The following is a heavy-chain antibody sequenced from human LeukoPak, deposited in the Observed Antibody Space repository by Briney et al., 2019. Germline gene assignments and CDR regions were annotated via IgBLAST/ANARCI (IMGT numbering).Heavy chain of an antibody. CDR1: GGSIINNY. CDR2: VYYDGST. Sequence: PSETLSLTCTVSGGSIINNYWSWIRQPPEKGLEWIGYVYYDGSTNYNPSLKSRVTISVDTSKNQLSLKLTSVTAADTAMYYCARHPPATGRFDYWGQGTLVTVSS. V-gene: IGHV4-59*01. CDR3: ARHPPATGRFDY. J-gene: IGHJ4*02. D-gene: IGHD1-14*01.